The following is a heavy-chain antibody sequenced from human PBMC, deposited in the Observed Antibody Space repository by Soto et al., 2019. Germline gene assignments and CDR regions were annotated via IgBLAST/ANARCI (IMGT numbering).Heavy chain of an antibody. CDR3: AIPPFYDFWSGSTSPTDFDY. D-gene: IGHD3-3*01. J-gene: IGHJ4*02. V-gene: IGHV3-23*01. CDR2: ISGSGGST. Sequence: GGSLRLSCAASGFTFSSYAMSWVRQAPGKGLEWVSAISGSGGSTYYADSVKGRFTISRDNSKNTLYLQMNSLRAEDTAVYYCAIPPFYDFWSGSTSPTDFDYRGQGTLVTVSS. CDR1: GFTFSSYA.